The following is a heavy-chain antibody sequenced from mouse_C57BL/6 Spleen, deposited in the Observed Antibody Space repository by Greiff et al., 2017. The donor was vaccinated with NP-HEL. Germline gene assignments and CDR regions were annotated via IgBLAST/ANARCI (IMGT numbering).Heavy chain of an antibody. CDR2: IDPEDGET. J-gene: IGHJ4*01. Sequence: VQLKESGAELVKPGASVKLSCTASGFNIKDYYMHWVKQRTEQGLEWIGRIDPEDGETKYAPKFQGKATITADTSSNTAYLQLSSLTSEDTAVYYCASLYYGNLYAMDYWGQGTSVTVSS. D-gene: IGHD2-1*01. V-gene: IGHV14-2*01. CDR3: ASLYYGNLYAMDY. CDR1: GFNIKDYY.